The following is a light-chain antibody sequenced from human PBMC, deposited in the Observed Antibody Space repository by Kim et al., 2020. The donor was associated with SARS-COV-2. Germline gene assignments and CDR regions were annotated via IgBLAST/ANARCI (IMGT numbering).Light chain of an antibody. V-gene: IGLV3-1*01. CDR2: QDR. CDR3: QACDSSTAV. J-gene: IGLJ3*02. CDR1: KLGNKY. Sequence: VSPGQSASTTCSGDKLGNKYASWYQQKPGQSPVLVIYQDRKRPSGIPERFSGSNSGNTATLTISGTQAMDEADYYCQACDSSTAVFGGGTQLTVL.